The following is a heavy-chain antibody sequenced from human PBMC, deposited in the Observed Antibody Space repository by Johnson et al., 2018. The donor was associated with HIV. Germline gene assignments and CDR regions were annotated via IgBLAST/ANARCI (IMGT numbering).Heavy chain of an antibody. J-gene: IGHJ3*02. CDR2: IYSGDNT. V-gene: IGHV3-66*01. D-gene: IGHD1-7*01. CDR1: GFTVSSNC. CDR3: AREPLGNYVLGYAFDI. Sequence: VQLVESGGGLVQPGGSLRLSCAASGFTVSSNCMSWVRQAPGKGLEWVSVIYSGDNTYYADSVKGRFTISRDNSKNTLYLQMGSLTTEDMAVYYCAREPLGNYVLGYAFDIWGQGTMVTVSS.